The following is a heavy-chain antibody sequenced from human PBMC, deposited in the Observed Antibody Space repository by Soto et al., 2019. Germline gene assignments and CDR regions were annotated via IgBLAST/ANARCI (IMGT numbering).Heavy chain of an antibody. J-gene: IGHJ4*02. CDR2: IIPLFDAT. CDR1: GGTFTTYD. Sequence: QVQLVQSGAEVRKPGSSVKVSCKASGGTFTTYDISLVRQAPGQGLEWMGGIIPLFDATKYAQKFQGRVTITADKSTGTAYMELSSLRSEDTAMYYCARDRSSSWYNGTFYFDSWGQGTLVTVSS. CDR3: ARDRSSSWYNGTFYFDS. V-gene: IGHV1-69*06. D-gene: IGHD6-19*01.